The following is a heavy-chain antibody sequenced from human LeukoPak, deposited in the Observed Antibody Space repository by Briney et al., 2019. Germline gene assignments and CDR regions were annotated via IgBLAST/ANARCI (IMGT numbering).Heavy chain of an antibody. Sequence: GGSLKLSCAASGFTFNNYVINWVRQAPGKGLEWVSSISSGNTFIYFADSVKGRFTISRDNANSSLFLQMSSLRGEDTAIYNCARGSSSGLKSYYFDYWGQGALVTVSS. CDR1: GFTFNNYV. J-gene: IGHJ4*02. CDR3: ARGSSSGLKSYYFDY. CDR2: ISSGNTFI. V-gene: IGHV3-21*01. D-gene: IGHD3-10*01.